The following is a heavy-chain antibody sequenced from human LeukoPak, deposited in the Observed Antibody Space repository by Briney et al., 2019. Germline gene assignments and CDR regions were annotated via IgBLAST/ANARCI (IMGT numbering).Heavy chain of an antibody. J-gene: IGHJ3*02. Sequence: SETLSLTCTVSGYSISSGYYWGWIRQPPGKGLEWIGSIYHSGSTYYNPSLKSRVTVSVDTSKNQFSLKLSSVTAADTAVYYCAGSITMIVVVIQDAFDIWGQGTMVTVSS. V-gene: IGHV4-38-2*02. CDR1: GYSISSGYY. CDR2: IYHSGST. D-gene: IGHD3-22*01. CDR3: AGSITMIVVVIQDAFDI.